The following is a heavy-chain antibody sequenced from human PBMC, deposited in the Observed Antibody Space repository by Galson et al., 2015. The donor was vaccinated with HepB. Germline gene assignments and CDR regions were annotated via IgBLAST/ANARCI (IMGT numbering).Heavy chain of an antibody. CDR1: GFTFTSSA. CDR2: IVVGSGNT. D-gene: IGHD6-13*01. V-gene: IGHV1-58*01. CDR3: AAEIETMYSRTYDY. Sequence: SVKVSCKASGFTFTSSAVQWVRQARGQRLEWIGWIVVGSGNTNYAQKFQERVTITRDMSTSTAYMELSSLRSEDTAVYYCAAEIETMYSRTYDYWGQGTLVTVSS. J-gene: IGHJ4*02.